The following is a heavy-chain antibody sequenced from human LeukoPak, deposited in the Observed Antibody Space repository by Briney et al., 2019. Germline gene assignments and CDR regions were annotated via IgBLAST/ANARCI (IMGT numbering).Heavy chain of an antibody. Sequence: GGSLRLSCAASGFTFSSYDMNWVRQAPGKGLEWVSYISGSGAAIYYADSVKGRFTISRDNTQNSVFLQMNSLRAEDTAVYFCTNFKPPAPDALDIWGQGTLITVSS. V-gene: IGHV3-48*01. J-gene: IGHJ3*02. CDR2: ISGSGAAI. CDR1: GFTFSSYD. CDR3: TNFKPPAPDALDI. D-gene: IGHD1-14*01.